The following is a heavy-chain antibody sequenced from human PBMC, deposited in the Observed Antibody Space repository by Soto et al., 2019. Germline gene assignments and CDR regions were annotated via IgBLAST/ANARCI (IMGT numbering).Heavy chain of an antibody. Sequence: EVQLLESGGGLVQPGGSLRLSCAASGFTFSSYAMTWVRQAPGKGLQWVSAISGSGGGTYYADSVKGRLTISRDNNKNTLDLQMNSLRAEERAVYYCAHERDRVVLATARWDYWGQGTLVTVSS. CDR1: GFTFSSYA. D-gene: IGHD2-2*01. CDR3: AHERDRVVLATARWDY. J-gene: IGHJ4*02. CDR2: ISGSGGGT. V-gene: IGHV3-23*01.